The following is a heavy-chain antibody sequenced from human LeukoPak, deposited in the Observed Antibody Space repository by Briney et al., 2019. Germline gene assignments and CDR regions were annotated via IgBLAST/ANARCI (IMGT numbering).Heavy chain of an antibody. D-gene: IGHD3-22*01. Sequence: GGSLRLSCAASGFTFSSYSMNWVRQAPGKGLEWVSYISSSSSTIYYADSVKGRFTISRDNAKNSLYLQMNSLRAEDTAVYYCATDFYDSRGYYGDAFNIWGQGTLVTVSS. CDR1: GFTFSSYS. J-gene: IGHJ3*02. V-gene: IGHV3-48*01. CDR3: ATDFYDSRGYYGDAFNI. CDR2: ISSSSSTI.